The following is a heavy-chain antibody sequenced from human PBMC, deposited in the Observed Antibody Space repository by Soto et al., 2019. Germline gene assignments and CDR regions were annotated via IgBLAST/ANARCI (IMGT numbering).Heavy chain of an antibody. CDR3: ARSVGPYYDFSSGELFDP. CDR1: GGSISSYY. CDR2: IYYSGST. V-gene: IGHV4-59*01. D-gene: IGHD3-3*01. Sequence: PSETLSLTCTVSGGSISSYYWSWIRQPPGKGLEWIGYIYYSGSTNYNPSLKSRVTISVDTSKNQFSLKLSSVTAADTAVYYCARSVGPYYDFSSGELFDPWGQGTLVTVSS. J-gene: IGHJ5*02.